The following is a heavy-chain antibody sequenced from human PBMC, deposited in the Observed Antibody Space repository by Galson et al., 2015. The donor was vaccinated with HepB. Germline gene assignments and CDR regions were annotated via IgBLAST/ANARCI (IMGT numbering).Heavy chain of an antibody. J-gene: IGHJ5*02. CDR3: AKDGAVARTASNWFDP. V-gene: IGHV1-3*04. Sequence: SVKVSCKASGYTFTNYAIHWVRQAPGQRPEWMGWILTDNGNTKYSQNFQGRVTITRDTSASTAYMELSSLTSEDTAVCYCAKDGAVARTASNWFDPWGQGTLVTVSS. CDR1: GYTFTNYA. D-gene: IGHD6-19*01. CDR2: ILTDNGNT.